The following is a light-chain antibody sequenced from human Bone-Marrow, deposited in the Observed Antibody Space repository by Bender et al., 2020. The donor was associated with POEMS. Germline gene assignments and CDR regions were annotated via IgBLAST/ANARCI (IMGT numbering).Light chain of an antibody. CDR1: SNDVGAYNY. CDR3: SSYISGTTLGFV. J-gene: IGLJ1*01. CDR2: DVS. Sequence: QPPLTQPRSVSGSPGQTVTISCTGTSNDVGAYNYVSWYQQYPGRAPKLIIYDVSNRSAGVSHRFSGSKSGNTASLAISGLQAEDEAEYYCSSYISGTTLGFVFGTGTKVTVL. V-gene: IGLV2-14*03.